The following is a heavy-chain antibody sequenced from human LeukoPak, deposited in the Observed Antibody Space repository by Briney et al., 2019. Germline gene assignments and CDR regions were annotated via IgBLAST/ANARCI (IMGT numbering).Heavy chain of an antibody. V-gene: IGHV4-39*01. D-gene: IGHD4-17*01. J-gene: IGHJ4*02. CDR1: GGSISSSSYY. Sequence: SETLSLTCTVSGGSISSSSYYWGWIRQPPGKGLEWIGSIFYSGRTYYNSSLQSRVTISVDTSKNQFSLRLSSVTPADTAIYYCARPSNDYGEYEGHYWGQGTLVTVSP. CDR2: IFYSGRT. CDR3: ARPSNDYGEYEGHY.